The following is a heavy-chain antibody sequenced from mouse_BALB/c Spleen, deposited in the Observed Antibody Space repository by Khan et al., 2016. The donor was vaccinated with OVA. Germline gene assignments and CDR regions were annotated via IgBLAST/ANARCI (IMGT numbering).Heavy chain of an antibody. CDR1: GYSITSDYA. V-gene: IGHV3-2*02. Sequence: EVQLQESGPGLVKPSQSLSLTCTVTGYSITSDYAWNWIRQFPGNKLEWMGYISYSGRTSYNPSLKSRISVTRATSKNQFFLQLNSVTTADTATYYCAMGRTYWGQGTLVTVSA. D-gene: IGHD4-1*01. CDR2: ISYSGRT. J-gene: IGHJ3*01. CDR3: AMGRTY.